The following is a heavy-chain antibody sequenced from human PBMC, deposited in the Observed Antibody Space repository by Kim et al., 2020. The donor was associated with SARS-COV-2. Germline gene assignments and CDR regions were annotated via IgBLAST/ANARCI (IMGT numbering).Heavy chain of an antibody. D-gene: IGHD1-26*01. J-gene: IGHJ4*02. V-gene: IGHV4-30-4*01. CDR1: GGSISSGDYY. CDR2: IYNSGST. CDR3: ARGLYSGSFYFDY. Sequence: SETLSLTCTVSGGSISSGDYYWSWIRQPPGKGLEWIGYIYNSGSTYYNPSLKSRVTISVDTSKNQFSLKVSSVTAADTAVYYCARGLYSGSFYFDYWGQGTLVTVSS.